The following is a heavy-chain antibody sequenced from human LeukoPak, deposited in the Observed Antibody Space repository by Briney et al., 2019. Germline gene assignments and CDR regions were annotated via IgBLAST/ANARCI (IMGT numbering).Heavy chain of an antibody. D-gene: IGHD2-2*01. Sequence: SETLSLTCTVSGGSVSSSSYYWGWIRQPPGKGLEWIGSIYYSGSTYYNPSLKSRVTISVDTSKNQFSLKLSSVTAADTAVYYCARGFYCSSTSCYDGGFWFDPWGQGTLVTVSS. J-gene: IGHJ5*02. CDR1: GGSVSSSSYY. V-gene: IGHV4-39*07. CDR3: ARGFYCSSTSCYDGGFWFDP. CDR2: IYYSGST.